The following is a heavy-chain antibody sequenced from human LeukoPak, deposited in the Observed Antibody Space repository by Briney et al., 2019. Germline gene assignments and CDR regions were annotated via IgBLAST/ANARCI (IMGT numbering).Heavy chain of an antibody. D-gene: IGHD3-3*01. CDR1: GFTFGSYG. J-gene: IGHJ4*02. CDR2: ISYDGNNK. CDR3: GGGSHWSDY. V-gene: IGHV3-30*03. Sequence: GGSLRLSCAASGFTFGSYGMHWVRQAPGKGLEWVAVISYDGNNKYYADSVKGRFTISRDNSKNTLYLQMNSLRVEDTAVYYCGGGSHWSDYWGQGTLVTVS.